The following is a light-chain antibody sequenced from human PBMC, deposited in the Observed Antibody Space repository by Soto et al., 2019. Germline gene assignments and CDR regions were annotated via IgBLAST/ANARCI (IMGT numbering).Light chain of an antibody. Sequence: QAVVTQPPSASGTPGQRVTISCSGSSYNIGGNTVNWYQQLPGTAPKLLIYSNNQRPSGVPDRFSGSKSGTSASLAISGLQSEDEADYYCAAWDDSLNGVVFGGGTQLTVL. CDR1: SYNIGGNT. J-gene: IGLJ2*01. CDR3: AAWDDSLNGVV. CDR2: SNN. V-gene: IGLV1-44*01.